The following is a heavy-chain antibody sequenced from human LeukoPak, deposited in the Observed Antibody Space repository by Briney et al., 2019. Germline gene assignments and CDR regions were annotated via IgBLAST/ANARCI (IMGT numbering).Heavy chain of an antibody. CDR2: INWDGGST. V-gene: IGHV3-20*04. Sequence: RPGGSLRLSCAASGFTFDDYGMSWVRQAPGKGLEWVSGINWDGGSTGYADSVKGRFTISRDNAKNSLYLQMNRLRAEDTALYYCARVTSSGWSSYFDYWGQGTLVTVSS. CDR1: GFTFDDYG. CDR3: ARVTSSGWSSYFDY. D-gene: IGHD6-19*01. J-gene: IGHJ4*02.